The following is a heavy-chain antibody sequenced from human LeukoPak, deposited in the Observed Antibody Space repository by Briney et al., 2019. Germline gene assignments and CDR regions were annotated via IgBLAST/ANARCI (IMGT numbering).Heavy chain of an antibody. CDR3: ARDWASGSSTFDI. CDR1: GFTFSSYS. CDR2: ISSSSSTI. V-gene: IGHV3-48*01. D-gene: IGHD1-26*01. Sequence: PGRSLRLSCAASGFTFSSYSMNWVRQAPGKGLEWVSYISSSSSTIYYADSVKGRFTISRDNAKNSLYLQMNSLRAEDTAVYYCARDWASGSSTFDIWGQGTMVTVSS. J-gene: IGHJ3*02.